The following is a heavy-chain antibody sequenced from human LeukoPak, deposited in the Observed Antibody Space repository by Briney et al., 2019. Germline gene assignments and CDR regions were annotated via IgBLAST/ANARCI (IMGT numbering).Heavy chain of an antibody. CDR1: GGSISSGGYY. CDR3: ARLKAAAGTMVYYFDY. Sequence: SQTLSLTCTVSGGSISSGGYYWIWIRQHPGKGLEWIGYIYYSGSTHYNPSLKSRLTISVDTSKNQFSLKLTSVTAADTAVYYCARLKAAAGTMVYYFDYWGQGTLVTVSS. D-gene: IGHD6-13*01. J-gene: IGHJ4*02. CDR2: IYYSGST. V-gene: IGHV4-31*03.